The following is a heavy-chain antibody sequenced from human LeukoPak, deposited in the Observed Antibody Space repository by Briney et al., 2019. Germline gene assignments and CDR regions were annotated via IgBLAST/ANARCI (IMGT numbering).Heavy chain of an antibody. D-gene: IGHD2-2*01. Sequence: ASVKVSCKASGYTFTGYYIHWLRQAPGQRLEWMTWFNPKSGAANYAQNFQGRVTLTSDPSINTVYMELSGLTSDDTAMYFCARASTPSCSGNTCYLDYWGQGTLVTVSS. CDR1: GYTFTGYY. CDR3: ARASTPSCSGNTCYLDY. V-gene: IGHV1-2*02. J-gene: IGHJ4*02. CDR2: FNPKSGAA.